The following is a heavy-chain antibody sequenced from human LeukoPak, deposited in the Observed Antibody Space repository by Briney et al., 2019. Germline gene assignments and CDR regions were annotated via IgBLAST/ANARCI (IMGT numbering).Heavy chain of an antibody. CDR3: ARGITMVRGADL. D-gene: IGHD3-10*01. CDR2: INHSGST. CDR1: GGSFSGYY. V-gene: IGHV4-34*01. Sequence: SETLSLTCAVYGGSFSGYYWSWIRQPPGKGLEWIGEINHSGSTNYNPSLKSRVTISVDTSKNQFSLKLSFVTAADTAVYYCARGITMVRGADLWGQGTLVTVSS. J-gene: IGHJ4*02.